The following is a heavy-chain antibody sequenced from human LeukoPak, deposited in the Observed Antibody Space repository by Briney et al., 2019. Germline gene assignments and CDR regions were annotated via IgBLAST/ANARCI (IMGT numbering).Heavy chain of an antibody. CDR3: AKASSSWGQNWFDP. D-gene: IGHD6-13*01. V-gene: IGHV3-9*01. J-gene: IGHJ5*02. CDR1: GFTFDDYA. Sequence: PGGSLRLSCAASGFTFDDYAMHWVQQAPGKGLEWVSGISWNSGSIGYADSVKGRFTISRDNAKNSLYLQMNSLRAEDTALYYCAKASSSWGQNWFDPWGQGTLVTVSS. CDR2: ISWNSGSI.